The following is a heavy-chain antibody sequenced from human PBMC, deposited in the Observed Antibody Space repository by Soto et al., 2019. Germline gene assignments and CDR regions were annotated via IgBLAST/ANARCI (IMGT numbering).Heavy chain of an antibody. V-gene: IGHV5-51*01. Sequence: EAMKISNKGSGYSFTSYWIGWVRQMPGEGLEWMGIIYPGDSDTRYSPSFQGQVTISADKSISTAYLQWSSLKASDTAMDYCARGCELPTAEPNWFDFRGQGTLLPLS. J-gene: IGHJ5*01. CDR1: GYSFTSYW. CDR2: IYPGDSDT. CDR3: ARGCELPTAEPNWFDF. D-gene: IGHD1-26*01.